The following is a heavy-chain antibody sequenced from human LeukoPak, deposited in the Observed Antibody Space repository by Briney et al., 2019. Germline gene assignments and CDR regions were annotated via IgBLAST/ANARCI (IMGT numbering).Heavy chain of an antibody. CDR3: VKDRYYYDASGARDYFEY. V-gene: IGHV3-23*01. CDR2: ISGSGGNT. CDR1: GLTFSSHA. J-gene: IGHJ4*02. D-gene: IGHD3-22*01. Sequence: GGSLRLSCVVSGLTFSSHAMSWVRQAPGKGLEWVSSISGSGGNTYYAESVKGRFTISRDNSKKTLTLQMHSLRAEDTAEYYCVKDRYYYDASGARDYFEYWGQGTLVSVSS.